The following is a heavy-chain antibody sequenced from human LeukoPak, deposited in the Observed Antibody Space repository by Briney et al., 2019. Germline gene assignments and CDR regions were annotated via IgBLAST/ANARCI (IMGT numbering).Heavy chain of an antibody. CDR1: GYTFTGYH. J-gene: IGHJ4*02. CDR3: AREIAVAGWAFDY. Sequence: ASVKVSCKASGYTFTGYHMHWVRQAPGQGLEWMGWINPNSGGTNYAQKFQGRVTMTRDTSISTAYMELSRLRSDDTAVYYCAREIAVAGWAFDYWGQGTLVTVSP. CDR2: INPNSGGT. D-gene: IGHD6-19*01. V-gene: IGHV1-2*02.